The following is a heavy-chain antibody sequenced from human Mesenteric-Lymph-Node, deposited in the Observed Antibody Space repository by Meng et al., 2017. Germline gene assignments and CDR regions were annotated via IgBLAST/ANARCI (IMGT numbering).Heavy chain of an antibody. CDR3: ARRAQDAFDI. V-gene: IGHV3-21*01. CDR1: GFSFSGYT. Sequence: GESLKISCAGSGFSFSGYTMNWVRQAPGKGLEWVSSISSSGGYIYYADSVKGRFTVSRDNAKNSLYLQINSLRAEDSAVYYCARRAQDAFDIWGQGTMVTVSS. J-gene: IGHJ3*02. CDR2: ISSSGGYI.